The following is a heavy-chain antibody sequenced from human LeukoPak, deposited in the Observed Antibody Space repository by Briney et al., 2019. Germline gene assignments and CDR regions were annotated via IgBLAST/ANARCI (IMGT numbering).Heavy chain of an antibody. V-gene: IGHV4-39*07. D-gene: IGHD3-22*01. Sequence: SETLSLTCTVSGGSISTSIYYWVWIRQPPGKGLEWIGTIYYSGSTYYNPSLKSRVTISVKTSKNQFSLKLSSVTAADTAVYYCARVTGYMIEDYFDYWGQGTLVTVSS. CDR1: GGSISTSIYY. CDR2: IYYSGST. J-gene: IGHJ4*02. CDR3: ARVTGYMIEDYFDY.